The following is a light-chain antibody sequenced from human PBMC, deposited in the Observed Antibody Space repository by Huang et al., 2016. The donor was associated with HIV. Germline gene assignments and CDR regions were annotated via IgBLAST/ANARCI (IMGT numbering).Light chain of an antibody. CDR3: QRYDTAPRT. V-gene: IGKV1-27*01. CDR1: QAIGNF. CDR2: GAS. J-gene: IGKJ1*01. Sequence: DIQMTQSPASLSASTGAKVTLTCRASQAIGNFVAWFQQKPGRIPTILICGASILQSGVPSRFSGRGSGTDFVLTITNFQPEDVATYYCQRYDTAPRTFGQGTRVDLK.